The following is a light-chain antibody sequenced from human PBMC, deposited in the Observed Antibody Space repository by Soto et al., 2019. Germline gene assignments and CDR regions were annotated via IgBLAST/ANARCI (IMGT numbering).Light chain of an antibody. CDR2: GVV. V-gene: IGLV2-11*01. CDR3: CSYAGGYTYV. CDR1: GNDVGAYNY. Sequence: QSALTQPRSVSGSPGQSVTISCTGTGNDVGAYNYVSWYQQHPGRPPKLLIYGVVRWPSGVPDRFSGSKSGNTASLTISGLQAEDEADYFCCSYAGGYTYVFGIGTKLTVL. J-gene: IGLJ1*01.